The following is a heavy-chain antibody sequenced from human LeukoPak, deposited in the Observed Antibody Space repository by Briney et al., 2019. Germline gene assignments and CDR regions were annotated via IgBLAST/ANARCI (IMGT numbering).Heavy chain of an antibody. V-gene: IGHV3-11*03. CDR3: AKINWGSRYFDY. J-gene: IGHJ4*01. CDR1: GFTFSDYY. D-gene: IGHD7-27*01. CDR2: ISSSSSYT. Sequence: PGGSLRLSCAASGFTFSDYYMSWIRQAPGKGLEWVSYISSSSSYTNYADSVKGRFTISRDNAKNSLYLQMNSLRAEDTAVYYCAKINWGSRYFDYWGQGSLVGVSS.